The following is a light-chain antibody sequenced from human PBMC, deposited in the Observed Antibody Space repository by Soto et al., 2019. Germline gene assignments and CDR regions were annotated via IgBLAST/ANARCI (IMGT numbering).Light chain of an antibody. CDR3: AAWDDSLSGYV. CDR2: TNY. CDR1: SSNIGSNH. V-gene: IGLV1-47*02. J-gene: IGLJ1*01. Sequence: QSVLTQPPSASGTPGQSVTISCAGSSSNIGSNHAYWYQQLPRAAPKLLIYTNYQRPSGVPDRCSGSKSGTSASLAISGLRSEDEADYYCAAWDDSLSGYVFGTGTKLTVL.